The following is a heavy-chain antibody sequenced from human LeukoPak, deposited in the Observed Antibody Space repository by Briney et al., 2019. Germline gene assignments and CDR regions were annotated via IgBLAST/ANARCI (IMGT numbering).Heavy chain of an antibody. D-gene: IGHD3-3*01. CDR3: TTLRFLEWLFDY. Sequence: PGGSLRLSCAASGFTFSSYWMNWARQAPGKGLEWVGRIKSKTDGGTTDYAAPVKGRFTISRDDSKNTLYLQMNSLKTEDTAVYYCTTLRFLEWLFDYWGQGTLVTVSS. V-gene: IGHV3-15*07. CDR1: GFTFSSYW. CDR2: IKSKTDGGTT. J-gene: IGHJ4*02.